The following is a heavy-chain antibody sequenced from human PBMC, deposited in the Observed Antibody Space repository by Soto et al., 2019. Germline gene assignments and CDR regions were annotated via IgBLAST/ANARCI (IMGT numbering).Heavy chain of an antibody. CDR1: GFTFSSYA. Sequence: QVQLVESGGGVVQPGRSLRLSCAASGFTFSSYAMHWVRQAPGKGLEWVAVISYDGSNKYYADSVKGRFTISRDNSKNTLYLQMNSLRAEDTAVYYCARAHSSGYFYGRDYWGQGTLVTVSS. CDR3: ARAHSSGYFYGRDY. V-gene: IGHV3-30-3*01. D-gene: IGHD3-22*01. J-gene: IGHJ4*02. CDR2: ISYDGSNK.